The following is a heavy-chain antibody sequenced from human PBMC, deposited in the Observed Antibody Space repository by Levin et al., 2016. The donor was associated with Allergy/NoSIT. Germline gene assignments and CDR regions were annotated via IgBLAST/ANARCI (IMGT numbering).Heavy chain of an antibody. CDR2: IIPIFGTA. V-gene: IGHV1-69*06. Sequence: WVRQAPGQGLEWMGGIIPIFGTANYAQKFQGRVTITADKSTSTAYMELSSLRSEDTAVYYCARDAVVPAVGFPYFDYWGQGTLVTVSS. CDR3: ARDAVVPAVGFPYFDY. D-gene: IGHD2-2*01. J-gene: IGHJ4*02.